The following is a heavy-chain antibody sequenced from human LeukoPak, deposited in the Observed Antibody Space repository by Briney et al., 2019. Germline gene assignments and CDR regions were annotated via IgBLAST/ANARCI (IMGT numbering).Heavy chain of an antibody. Sequence: ASVKVSCKVSGYTLTELSMHWVRQAPGKGLEWMRGFDPEDGETIYAQKFQGGVTMTEDTSTDTAYMELSSLRSEDTAVYYCATRRRTRFGDAFDIWGQGTMVTVSS. V-gene: IGHV1-24*01. J-gene: IGHJ3*02. CDR2: FDPEDGET. CDR3: ATRRRTRFGDAFDI. CDR1: GYTLTELS. D-gene: IGHD3-10*02.